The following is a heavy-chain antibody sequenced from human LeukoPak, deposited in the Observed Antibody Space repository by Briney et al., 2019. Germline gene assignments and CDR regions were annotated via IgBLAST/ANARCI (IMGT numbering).Heavy chain of an antibody. J-gene: IGHJ4*02. CDR3: AKAIAVAGKLCFDY. CDR1: GFTFSSHA. Sequence: PGGSLRLSCAASGFTFSSHAMSWVRQAPGKGLEWVSTISGSAGSTHYADSVKGRFTIARESSKNTLYLQMNSLRAEDTAVYYCAKAIAVAGKLCFDYWGQGTLVTVSS. V-gene: IGHV3-23*01. CDR2: ISGSAGST. D-gene: IGHD6-19*01.